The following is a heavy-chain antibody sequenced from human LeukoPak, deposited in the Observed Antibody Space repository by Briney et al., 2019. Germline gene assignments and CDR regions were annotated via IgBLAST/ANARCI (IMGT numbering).Heavy chain of an antibody. CDR3: ARGGYSSSWYSS. CDR2: ISGSGDTL. J-gene: IGHJ5*02. Sequence: GGSLRLSCAASGFTFSNHGMNWVRQAPGKGLEWVSGISGSGDTLYYADSVKGRFTISRDNSKNTLYLQMNSLRAEDTAVYYCARGGYSSSWYSSWGQGTLVTVSS. D-gene: IGHD6-13*01. V-gene: IGHV3-23*01. CDR1: GFTFSNHG.